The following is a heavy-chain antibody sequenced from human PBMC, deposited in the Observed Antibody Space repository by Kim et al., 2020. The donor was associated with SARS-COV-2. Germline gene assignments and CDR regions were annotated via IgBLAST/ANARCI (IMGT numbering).Heavy chain of an antibody. CDR1: GGSISSYY. D-gene: IGHD3-9*01. Sequence: SETLSLTCTVSGGSISSYYWSWIRQPPGKGLEWIGYIYYSGSTNYNPSLKSRVTISVDTSKNQFSLKLSSVTAADTAVYYCARESLYYDILTGSNNWFDPWGQGTLVTVSS. CDR2: IYYSGST. J-gene: IGHJ5*02. V-gene: IGHV4-59*01. CDR3: ARESLYYDILTGSNNWFDP.